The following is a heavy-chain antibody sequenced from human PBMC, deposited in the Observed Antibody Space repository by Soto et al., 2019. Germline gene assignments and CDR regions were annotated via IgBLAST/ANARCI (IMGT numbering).Heavy chain of an antibody. CDR3: AKSRYSDSSGDFYDY. D-gene: IGHD3-22*01. J-gene: IGHJ4*02. CDR2: ISYDGSNK. V-gene: IGHV3-30*18. CDR1: GFTFSSYG. Sequence: GGSLRLSCAASGFTFSSYGMHWVRQAPGKGLEWVAVISYDGSNKYYADSVKGRFTISRDNSNNTLFLQMNSLRAEDTAVYYCAKSRYSDSSGDFYDYWGQGTLVTVSS.